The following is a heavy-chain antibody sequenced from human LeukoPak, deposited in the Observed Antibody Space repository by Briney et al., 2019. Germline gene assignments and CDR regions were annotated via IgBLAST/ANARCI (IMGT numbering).Heavy chain of an antibody. Sequence: PGGSLRLSCAASGFTFSSYAMHWVRQAPGKGLEWVAVISYDGSNKYYADSVKGRFTISRDNSKNTLYLQMNSLRAEDTAVYYCARVLAYDSSGYYHNAFDIWGQGTMVTVSS. J-gene: IGHJ3*02. CDR3: ARVLAYDSSGYYHNAFDI. V-gene: IGHV3-30-3*01. CDR1: GFTFSSYA. CDR2: ISYDGSNK. D-gene: IGHD3-22*01.